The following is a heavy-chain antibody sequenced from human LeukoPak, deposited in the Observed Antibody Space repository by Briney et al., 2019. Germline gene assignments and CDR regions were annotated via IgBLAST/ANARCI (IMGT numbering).Heavy chain of an antibody. J-gene: IGHJ5*02. Sequence: SETLSLTCSVSGGAISSNNDYGGRIRQPPGKGLEWIGSIYQSGTTWYTTSLKSRVTISIDTSTHPFSLRLSSVSAVDTAVYYCTRAKPRHRSSWYSAWFDPWGQGILVTV. V-gene: IGHV4-39*07. CDR3: TRAKPRHRSSWYSAWFDP. CDR1: GGAISSNNDY. CDR2: IYQSGTT. D-gene: IGHD6-13*01.